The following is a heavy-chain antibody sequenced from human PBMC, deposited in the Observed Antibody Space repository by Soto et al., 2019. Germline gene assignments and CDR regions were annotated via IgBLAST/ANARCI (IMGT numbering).Heavy chain of an antibody. CDR2: MSGTGGSP. V-gene: IGHV3-23*01. Sequence: LRLSCAASGFTFSSSGMGWVRQAPGKGLEWVSGMSGTGGSPNYADSVKGRFSISRDNSKNTLYLQMNSLRAEDAALYYCVKDRGGYGYNIYWYFDLWGRGTLVTVSS. CDR3: VKDRGGYGYNIYWYFDL. D-gene: IGHD5-12*01. J-gene: IGHJ2*01. CDR1: GFTFSSSG.